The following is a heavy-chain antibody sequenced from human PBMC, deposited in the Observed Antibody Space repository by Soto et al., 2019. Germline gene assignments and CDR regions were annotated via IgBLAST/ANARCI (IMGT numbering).Heavy chain of an antibody. J-gene: IGHJ4*02. CDR1: GFAFSSDA. D-gene: IGHD3-22*01. CDR3: AKDQAPSYYYDSSGYYCDY. Sequence: GGSVRLSCSASGFAFSSDAMSWVRPAQGKGLEWVSAISGSGGSTYYADSVKGRFTISRDNAKNTLYLQMNSLRAEDTAVYYCAKDQAPSYYYDSSGYYCDYWGQGTLVTVSS. CDR2: ISGSGGST. V-gene: IGHV3-23*01.